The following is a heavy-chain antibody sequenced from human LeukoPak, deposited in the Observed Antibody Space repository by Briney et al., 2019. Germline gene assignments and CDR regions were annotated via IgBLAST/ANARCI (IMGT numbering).Heavy chain of an antibody. CDR2: ISTSGSTK. D-gene: IGHD3-22*01. Sequence: GGSLRLSCAASGFTFSSYEMNWVRQAPGKGLEWVSYISTSGSTKYYADSVKGRFTISRDNAKDSLYLQMNSLRAEDTAVYYCARDRDPGYNDSSGYRRVNAFDIWGQGTMVTVSS. J-gene: IGHJ3*02. CDR1: GFTFSSYE. CDR3: ARDRDPGYNDSSGYRRVNAFDI. V-gene: IGHV3-48*03.